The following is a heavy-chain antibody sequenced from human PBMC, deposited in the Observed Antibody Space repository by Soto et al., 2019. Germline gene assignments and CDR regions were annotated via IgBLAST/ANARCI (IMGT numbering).Heavy chain of an antibody. J-gene: IGHJ5*02. D-gene: IGHD1-20*01. CDR1: GFTFSSYW. V-gene: IGHV3-7*01. Sequence: ESGGGLVQPGGSLRLSCAASGFTFSSYWMSWVRQAPGKGLEWVANIKQDGSEKYYVDSVKGRFTISRDNAKNSLYLQMNSLRAEDTAVYYCARRFIMGVTGANWFDPWGQGTLVTVSS. CDR3: ARRFIMGVTGANWFDP. CDR2: IKQDGSEK.